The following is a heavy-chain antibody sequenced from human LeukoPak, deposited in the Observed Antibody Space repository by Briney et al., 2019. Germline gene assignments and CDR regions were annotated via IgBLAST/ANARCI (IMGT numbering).Heavy chain of an antibody. Sequence: ASVKVSCKASGYTFTGYYMHWVRQAPGQGLEWMGWINPNSGGTNYAQKFQGWVTMTRDTSISTAYMELCRLRSDDTAVYYCATDYGGNSGWFDPWGQGTLVTVSS. CDR1: GYTFTGYY. CDR3: ATDYGGNSGWFDP. V-gene: IGHV1-2*04. CDR2: INPNSGGT. J-gene: IGHJ5*02. D-gene: IGHD4-23*01.